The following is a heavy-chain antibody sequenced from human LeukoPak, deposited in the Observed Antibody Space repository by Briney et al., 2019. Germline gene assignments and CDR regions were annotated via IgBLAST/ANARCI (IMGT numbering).Heavy chain of an antibody. CDR3: ARNSDDILTGYCLDY. V-gene: IGHV3-30*04. Sequence: PGRSLRLSCAASGFTFSSYAMHWVRQAPGKGLEWVAVISYDGSNKYYADSVKGRFTISRDNSKNTLYLQMNSLRAEDTAVYYCARNSDDILTGYCLDYWGQGTLVTVSS. CDR1: GFTFSSYA. D-gene: IGHD3-9*01. J-gene: IGHJ4*02. CDR2: ISYDGSNK.